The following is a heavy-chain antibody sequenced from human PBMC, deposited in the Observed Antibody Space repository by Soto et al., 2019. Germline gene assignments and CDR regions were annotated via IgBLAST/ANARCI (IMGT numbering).Heavy chain of an antibody. CDR1: GGSISSGDYY. J-gene: IGHJ5*02. V-gene: IGHV4-30-4*01. CDR2: IYYSGST. Sequence: SETLSLTCTVSGGSISSGDYYWSWIRQPPGKGLEWIGYIYYSGSTYYNPSLKSRVTISVDTSKNQFSLKLSSVTAADTAVYYCARVMERDWFDPWGQGTLVTVYS. D-gene: IGHD1-1*01. CDR3: ARVMERDWFDP.